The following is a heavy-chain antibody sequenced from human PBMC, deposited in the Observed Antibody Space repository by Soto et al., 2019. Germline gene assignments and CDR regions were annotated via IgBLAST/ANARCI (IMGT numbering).Heavy chain of an antibody. J-gene: IGHJ4*02. CDR2: IWYDGSNK. D-gene: IGHD5-18*01. Sequence: ESGGGVVQPGRSLRLSCAASGFTFSSYGMHWVRQAPGKGLEWVAVIWYDGSNKYYADSVKGRFTISRDNSKNTLYLQMNSLRAEDTAWYYCTRTRGYSYGYWDYWGQGTLVTVSS. CDR3: TRTRGYSYGYWDY. CDR1: GFTFSSYG. V-gene: IGHV3-33*01.